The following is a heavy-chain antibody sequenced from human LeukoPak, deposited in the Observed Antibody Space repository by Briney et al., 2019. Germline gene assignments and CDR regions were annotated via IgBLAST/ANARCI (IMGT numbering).Heavy chain of an antibody. V-gene: IGHV1-18*01. D-gene: IGHD3-10*01. CDR1: GYTFSNYG. CDR3: ARASYYGSGSYYALRFDP. J-gene: IGHJ5*02. CDR2: ISTYDGAT. Sequence: ASVTVSCMASGYTFSNYGISWVRQAPGQGPEGMGWISTYDGATYYPQRLQGRVTMTTDTSTSTAYMELRSLRSDDTAVYYCARASYYGSGSYYALRFDPWGQGTLVIVSS.